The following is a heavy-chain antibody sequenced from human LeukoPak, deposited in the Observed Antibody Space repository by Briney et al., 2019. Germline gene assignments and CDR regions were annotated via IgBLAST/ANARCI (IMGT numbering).Heavy chain of an antibody. V-gene: IGHV3-21*06. CDR1: GFTFSSYS. D-gene: IGHD2-8*01. CDR3: ARDICSDGVCYYGMDV. Sequence: PGGSLRLSCAASGFTFSSYSMNWLRQAPGKGLEWVSSISSSSSFIYYTDSVKGRFTISRDNAKNSLYLQMNSLRAEDTAVYYCARDICSDGVCYYGMDVWGQGTTVTVSS. J-gene: IGHJ6*02. CDR2: ISSSSSFI.